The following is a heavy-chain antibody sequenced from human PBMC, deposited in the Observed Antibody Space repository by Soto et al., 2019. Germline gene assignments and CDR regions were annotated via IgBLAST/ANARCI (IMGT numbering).Heavy chain of an antibody. CDR3: ARAPRYYDFWSGYYLGSNWFDP. D-gene: IGHD3-3*01. J-gene: IGHJ5*02. CDR1: GGSFSGYY. V-gene: IGHV4-34*01. CDR2: INHSGST. Sequence: QVQLRQWGAGLLKPSETLSLTCAVYGGSFSGYYWCWIRQPPGKGLGGIGEINHSGSTNYHPSLKSLGTISVDRPKNPFSLKLSSVTAAYTAVYYCARAPRYYDFWSGYYLGSNWFDPWGQGILVNVSS.